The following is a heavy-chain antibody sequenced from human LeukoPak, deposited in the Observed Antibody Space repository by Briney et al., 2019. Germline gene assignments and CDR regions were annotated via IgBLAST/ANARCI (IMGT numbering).Heavy chain of an antibody. J-gene: IGHJ4*02. D-gene: IGHD3-22*01. CDR3: SSESRY. CDR1: GFTFSDYS. V-gene: IGHV3-48*02. Sequence: PGGSLRLSCAASGFTFSDYSMNWVRQAPGKGLEWVSWITRSSDTIFYADSVKGRFTISRDNAKNSLYLQMSSLRDEDTAMYCGSSESRYWGQGTLVIVSS. CDR2: ITRSSDTI.